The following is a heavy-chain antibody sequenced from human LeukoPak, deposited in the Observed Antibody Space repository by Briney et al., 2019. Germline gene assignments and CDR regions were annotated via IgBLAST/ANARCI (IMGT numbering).Heavy chain of an antibody. V-gene: IGHV3-23*01. Sequence: PGGSLRLSCAASGFTFSSYAMSWVRQAPGKGLEWVSGISGSGDNTKYADSVKGRFTISRDNPKNTLYLQMNSLRAEDTAVYYCAKDTSGSYYHWGQGTLVTVSS. D-gene: IGHD1-26*01. J-gene: IGHJ5*02. CDR3: AKDTSGSYYH. CDR2: ISGSGDNT. CDR1: GFTFSSYA.